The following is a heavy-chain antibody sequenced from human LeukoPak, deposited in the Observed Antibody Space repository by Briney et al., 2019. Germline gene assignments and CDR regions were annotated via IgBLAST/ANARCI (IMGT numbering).Heavy chain of an antibody. D-gene: IGHD3-10*01. Sequence: SETLSLTCTVSGGSISSYYWNRIRQPPGKGLEWIGYIYYSGSTNYNPSLKSRVTISVDTSKNQFSLKLSSVTAADTAVYYCATSGWFGESPFDYWGQGTLVTVSS. CDR3: ATSGWFGESPFDY. CDR1: GGSISSYY. J-gene: IGHJ4*02. CDR2: IYYSGST. V-gene: IGHV4-59*08.